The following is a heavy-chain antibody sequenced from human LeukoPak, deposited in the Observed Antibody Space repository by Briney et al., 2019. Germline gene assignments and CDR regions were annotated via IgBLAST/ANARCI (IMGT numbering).Heavy chain of an antibody. CDR2: IIPILGIA. Sequence: AASVKVSCKASGGTFSSYTISWVRQAPGQGLEWMGRIIPILGIANYAQKFQGRVTITADKSTSTAYMELSSLRSEDTAVYHCARDGVVRPPDCSSTSCPYNYYYYGMDVWGQGTTVTVSS. V-gene: IGHV1-69*02. CDR3: ARDGVVRPPDCSSTSCPYNYYYYGMDV. J-gene: IGHJ6*02. CDR1: GGTFSSYT. D-gene: IGHD2-2*01.